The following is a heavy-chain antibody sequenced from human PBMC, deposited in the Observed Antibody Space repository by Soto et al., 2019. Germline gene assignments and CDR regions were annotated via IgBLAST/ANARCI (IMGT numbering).Heavy chain of an antibody. CDR1: GGSISSGDYY. V-gene: IGHV4-30-4*01. D-gene: IGHD4-17*01. CDR3: ARMTMVMEGQDYGMDV. J-gene: IGHJ6*02. CDR2: IYYSGST. Sequence: SETLSLTCTVSGGSISSGDYYWSWIRQPPGKGLEWIGYIYYSGSTYYNPSLKSRVTISVDTSKNQFSLKLSSVTAADTAVYYCARMTMVMEGQDYGMDVWGQGTTVTVSS.